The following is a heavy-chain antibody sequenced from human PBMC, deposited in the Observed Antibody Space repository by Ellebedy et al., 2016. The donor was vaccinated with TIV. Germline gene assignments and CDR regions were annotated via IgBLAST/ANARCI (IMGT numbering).Heavy chain of an antibody. CDR3: ARGPYCSGGSCYSRYYYYAMDV. CDR2: INAYNGNT. Sequence: ASVKVSCKASGYTFTSYGISWVRQAPGQGLEWMGWINAYNGNTNYAQKLQGRVTMTTDTSTSTAYMELRSLRSDDTAVYYCARGPYCSGGSCYSRYYYYAMDVWGQGTTVTVSS. D-gene: IGHD2-15*01. J-gene: IGHJ6*02. CDR1: GYTFTSYG. V-gene: IGHV1-18*01.